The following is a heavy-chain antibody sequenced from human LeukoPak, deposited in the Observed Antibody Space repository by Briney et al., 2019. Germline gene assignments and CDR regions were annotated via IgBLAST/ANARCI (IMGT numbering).Heavy chain of an antibody. D-gene: IGHD1-26*01. J-gene: IGHJ4*02. V-gene: IGHV3-30*02. CDR3: AKPSGSGVDY. CDR1: GFIFDAHD. Sequence: PGGSLRLSCGASGFIFDAHDMHWVRQAPGKGLEWVAFIRSDGYHTYYADSVKGRFTITRDNSKNTLYLQMNSLRLEDMVLYYCAKPSGSGVDYWGRGTRVTVSS. CDR2: IRSDGYHT.